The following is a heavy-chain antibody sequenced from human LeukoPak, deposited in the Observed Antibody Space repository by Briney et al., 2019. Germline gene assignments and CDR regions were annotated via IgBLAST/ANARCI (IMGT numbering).Heavy chain of an antibody. CDR3: ARVGYSYGYSLDY. V-gene: IGHV3-33*01. D-gene: IGHD5-18*01. Sequence: VGSLRLSCAASGFTFSSYGMHWVREAPGKGLEGVAVIWYDGSNKYYADSVKGRFTISRDNSKNTLYLQMNSLRAEDTAVYYCARVGYSYGYSLDYWGQGTLVTVSS. CDR2: IWYDGSNK. CDR1: GFTFSSYG. J-gene: IGHJ4*02.